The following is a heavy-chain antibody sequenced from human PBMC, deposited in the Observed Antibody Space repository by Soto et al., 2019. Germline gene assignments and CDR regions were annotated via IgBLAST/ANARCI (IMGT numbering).Heavy chain of an antibody. J-gene: IGHJ4*02. D-gene: IGHD3-10*01. CDR2: LKSKTDGGTT. CDR3: ATLATYGSVSYYVM. V-gene: IGHV3-15*07. Sequence: PGGSLRLSCAVSGFNVNDAWMNWVRQAPGKGLEWVGLLKSKTDGGTTDYTAPVRGRFTISRDDSKNMLYLQMSSLKTEDTAVYYCATLATYGSVSYYVMWGQGTLVTVSS. CDR1: GFNVNDAW.